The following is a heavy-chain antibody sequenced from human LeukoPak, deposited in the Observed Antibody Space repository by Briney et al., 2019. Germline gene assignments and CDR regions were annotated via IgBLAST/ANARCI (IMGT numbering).Heavy chain of an antibody. CDR3: ARDRDHGLDV. CDR1: GFTSRSYW. Sequence: PGGSLRLSCEASGFTSRSYWMSWVRQAQGKGLEWVANIKEDGSEKYYVDSVKGRFTISRDSAKNSLYLQMNSLRVEDTAVYYCARDRDHGLDVWGQGTPVTVSS. J-gene: IGHJ6*02. D-gene: IGHD1-14*01. V-gene: IGHV3-7*03. CDR2: IKEDGSEK.